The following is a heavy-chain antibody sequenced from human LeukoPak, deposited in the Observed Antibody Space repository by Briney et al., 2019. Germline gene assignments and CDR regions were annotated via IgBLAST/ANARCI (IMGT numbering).Heavy chain of an antibody. CDR1: GGSISSGSYY. V-gene: IGHV4-61*02. CDR2: IYTSGST. J-gene: IGHJ3*02. CDR3: ARNMNAFDI. Sequence: PSQTLSLTCTVSGGSISSGSYYWSWIRQPAGKGLEWIGRIYTSGSTNYNPSLKSRVTISVDTSKNQFSLKLSSETAADTAVYYCARNMNAFDIWGQGTMVTVSS.